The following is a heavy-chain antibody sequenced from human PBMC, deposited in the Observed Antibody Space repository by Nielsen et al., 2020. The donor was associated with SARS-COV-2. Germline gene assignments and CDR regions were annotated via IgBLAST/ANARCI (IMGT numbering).Heavy chain of an antibody. D-gene: IGHD3-3*01. V-gene: IGHV1-18*01. J-gene: IGHJ3*02. CDR1: GYTFTSYG. Sequence: ASVKVSCKASGYTFTSYGISWVRQAPGQGLEWMGWISAYNGNTNYAQKLQGRVTMTTDTSTSTAYMELRSLRSEDTAVYYCARDPFAFSSDFGVVLDAFDIWGQGTMVTVSS. CDR2: ISAYNGNT. CDR3: ARDPFAFSSDFGVVLDAFDI.